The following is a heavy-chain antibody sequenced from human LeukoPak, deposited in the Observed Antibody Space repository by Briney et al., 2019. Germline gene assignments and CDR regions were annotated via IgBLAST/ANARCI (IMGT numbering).Heavy chain of an antibody. Sequence: GSSVKVSCKASGGTFSSYAISWVRQAPGQGLEWMGGIIPIFGTANYAQKFQGRVTITADESTSTAYMELSSLRSEDTDVYYCARDPAPVDPQRVGAFDIWGQGTMVTVSS. D-gene: IGHD1-26*01. CDR2: IIPIFGTA. CDR3: ARDPAPVDPQRVGAFDI. V-gene: IGHV1-69*01. J-gene: IGHJ3*02. CDR1: GGTFSSYA.